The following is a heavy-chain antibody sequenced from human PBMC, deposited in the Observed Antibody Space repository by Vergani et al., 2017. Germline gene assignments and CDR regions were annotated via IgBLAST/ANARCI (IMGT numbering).Heavy chain of an antibody. V-gene: IGHV3-7*01. D-gene: IGHD2-2*01. CDR3: ARDRSRVVDHDAFDI. CDR1: GFTFSSYW. CDR2: IKQDGSEK. Sequence: EVQLLESGGGLVQPGGSLRLSCAASGFTFSSYWMSWVRQAPGKGLEWVANIKQDGSEKYYVDSVKGRFTISRDNAKNSLYLQMNSLRAEDTAVYYCARDRSRVVDHDAFDIWGQGTMVTVSS. J-gene: IGHJ3*02.